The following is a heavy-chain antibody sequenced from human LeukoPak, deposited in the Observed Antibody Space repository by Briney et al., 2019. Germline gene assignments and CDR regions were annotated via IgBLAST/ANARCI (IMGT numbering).Heavy chain of an antibody. D-gene: IGHD1-1*01. J-gene: IGHJ4*02. Sequence: GGSLRLSCAASGFTFSSYGMHWVRQAPGKGLEWVAVIWYDGSNKYYADSVKGRFTISRDNSKNTLYLQMNSLRAEDTAVYYCARDTPNWNGASGYFDYWGQGTLVTVSS. CDR3: ARDTPNWNGASGYFDY. V-gene: IGHV3-33*01. CDR2: IWYDGSNK. CDR1: GFTFSSYG.